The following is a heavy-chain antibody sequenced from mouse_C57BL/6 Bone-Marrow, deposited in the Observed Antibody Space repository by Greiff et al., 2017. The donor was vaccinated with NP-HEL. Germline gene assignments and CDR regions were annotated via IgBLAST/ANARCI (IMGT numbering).Heavy chain of an antibody. D-gene: IGHD1-1*01. CDR3: TTELRTY. Sequence: VQLQQSGAELVRPGASVKLSCTASGFNIKDDYMHWVKQRPEQGLEWIGWIDPENGDTEYASKFQGKATIPADTSSNTAYLQLSSLTSEDTAVYYCTTELRTYWGQGTLVTVSA. V-gene: IGHV14-4*01. J-gene: IGHJ3*01. CDR2: IDPENGDT. CDR1: GFNIKDDY.